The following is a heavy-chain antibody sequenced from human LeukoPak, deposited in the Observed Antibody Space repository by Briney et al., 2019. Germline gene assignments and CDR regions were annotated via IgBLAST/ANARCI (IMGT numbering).Heavy chain of an antibody. V-gene: IGHV3-23*01. J-gene: IGHJ4*02. CDR1: GFMFSSYA. D-gene: IGHD1-14*01. CDR2: LSGSGVST. CDR3: AKDRDPTYRAHFDY. Sequence: GGSLRLSCAASGFMFSSYAMSWVRQAPGKGLEWVSALSGSGVSTYSADSVKGRFTISRDNSKNTLYLQMNSLRAEDTAVYYCAKDRDPTYRAHFDYWGQGTLVTVSS.